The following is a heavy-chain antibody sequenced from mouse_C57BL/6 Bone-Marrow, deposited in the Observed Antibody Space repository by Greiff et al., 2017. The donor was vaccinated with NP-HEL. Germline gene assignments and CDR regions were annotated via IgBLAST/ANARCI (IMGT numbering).Heavy chain of an antibody. J-gene: IGHJ4*01. CDR1: GYTFTSYG. CDR3: ANYYGSSYAMDY. D-gene: IGHD1-1*01. V-gene: IGHV1-81*01. CDR2: IYPRSGNT. Sequence: VQLQQSGAELARPGASVKLSCKASGYTFTSYGISWVKQRTGQGLEWIGEIYPRSGNTYYNEKFKGKATLTADKSSGTAYMELRSLTSEDSAVYFCANYYGSSYAMDYWGQGTSVTVSS.